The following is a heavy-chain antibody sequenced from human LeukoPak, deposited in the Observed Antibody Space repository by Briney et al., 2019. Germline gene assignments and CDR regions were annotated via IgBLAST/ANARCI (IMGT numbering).Heavy chain of an antibody. V-gene: IGHV1-8*03. CDR3: AAGIAAAGRDFDY. Sequence: ASVKVSCKASGYTFTSYDINWVRQATGQGLEWMGWMNPNSGNTGYAQKFQGRVTITRNTSISTAYMELSSLRSEDTAVYYCAAGIAAAGRDFDYWGQGTLVTVSS. CDR1: GYTFTSYD. D-gene: IGHD6-13*01. J-gene: IGHJ4*02. CDR2: MNPNSGNT.